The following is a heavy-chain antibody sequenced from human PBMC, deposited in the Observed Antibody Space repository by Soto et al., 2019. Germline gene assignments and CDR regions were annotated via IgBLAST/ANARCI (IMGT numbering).Heavy chain of an antibody. CDR3: ARVEWLGNWFDP. Sequence: ASVKVSCKASGYTFTSYGISWVRQAPGQGLEWMGWISAYNGNTNYAQKLQGRVTMTTDTSTGTAYMELRSLRSDDTAVYYCARVEWLGNWFDPWGQGTLVTVSS. V-gene: IGHV1-18*01. J-gene: IGHJ5*02. D-gene: IGHD6-19*01. CDR2: ISAYNGNT. CDR1: GYTFTSYG.